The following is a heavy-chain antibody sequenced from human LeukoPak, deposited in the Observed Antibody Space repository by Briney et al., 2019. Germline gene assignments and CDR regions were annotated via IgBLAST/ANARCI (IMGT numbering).Heavy chain of an antibody. CDR2: ISSSSSYI. D-gene: IGHD2-2*01. J-gene: IGHJ3*02. Sequence: AGGSLRLSCAASGFTFSSYSMNWVRQAPGKGLEWVSSISSSSSYIYYADSVKGRFTISRDNAKNSLYLQMNSLRAEDTAVYYCARSDCSSTSCYVEQYAFDIWGQGTMVTVSS. CDR1: GFTFSSYS. CDR3: ARSDCSSTSCYVEQYAFDI. V-gene: IGHV3-21*01.